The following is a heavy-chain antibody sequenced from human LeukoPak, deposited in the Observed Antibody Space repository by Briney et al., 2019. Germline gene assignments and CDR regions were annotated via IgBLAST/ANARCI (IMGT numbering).Heavy chain of an antibody. CDR3: TRDLGHSGSYSLYFDY. CDR2: IRSKAYGGTT. J-gene: IGHJ4*02. CDR1: GFTFDDYD. Sequence: GGSLRLSCAASGFTFDDYDMSWVRQAPGKGLEWVGFIRSKAYGGTTEYAASVKGRFTISRDDSKSIAYLQMNSLKTEDTAVYYCTRDLGHSGSYSLYFDYWGQGTLVTVSS. V-gene: IGHV3-49*04. D-gene: IGHD1-26*01.